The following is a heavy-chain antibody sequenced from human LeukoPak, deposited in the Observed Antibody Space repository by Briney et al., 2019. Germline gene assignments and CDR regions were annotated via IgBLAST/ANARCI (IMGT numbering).Heavy chain of an antibody. Sequence: GRSLRLSCAASGFTFSSYAMHWVRQAPGKGLEWVSGISDSGGTTYYVDSVKGRFTISRDNSKNTLYLQMNSLTAEDTAVYYCAKDPREGWLQSPYWGQGTPVTVSS. CDR2: ISDSGGTT. CDR1: GFTFSSYA. CDR3: AKDPREGWLQSPY. V-gene: IGHV3-23*01. J-gene: IGHJ4*02. D-gene: IGHD5-24*01.